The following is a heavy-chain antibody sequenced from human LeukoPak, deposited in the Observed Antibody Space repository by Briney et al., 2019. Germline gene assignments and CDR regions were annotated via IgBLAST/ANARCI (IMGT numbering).Heavy chain of an antibody. V-gene: IGHV4-59*08. CDR1: GGSISSYY. Sequence: SETLSLTCSVSGGSISSYYWSWIRQPPGKGLEWIGCLYYSGSTNYNPSLKRRVTISVDTSKKQFSLKLSSVHAAEPAVYSCARPNDRDAYNFGYWGQGTLVTVSS. J-gene: IGHJ4*02. CDR3: ARPNDRDAYNFGY. CDR2: LYYSGST. D-gene: IGHD5-24*01.